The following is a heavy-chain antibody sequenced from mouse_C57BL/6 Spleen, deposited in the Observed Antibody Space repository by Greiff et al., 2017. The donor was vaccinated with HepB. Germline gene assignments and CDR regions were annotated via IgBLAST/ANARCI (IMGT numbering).Heavy chain of an antibody. Sequence: VQLQQPGAELVKPGASVKLSCKASGYTFTSYWMHWVKQRPGRGLEWIGRIDPNSGGTKYNEKFKSKATLTVDTSSSTAYMQLSSLTSEDSAVYYCARYDYGSSYYAMDYWGQGTSVTVSS. CDR3: ARYDYGSSYYAMDY. D-gene: IGHD1-1*01. CDR2: IDPNSGGT. CDR1: GYTFTSYW. J-gene: IGHJ4*01. V-gene: IGHV1-62-3*01.